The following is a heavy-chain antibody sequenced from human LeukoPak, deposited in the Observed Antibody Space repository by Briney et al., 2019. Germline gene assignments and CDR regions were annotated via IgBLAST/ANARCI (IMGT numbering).Heavy chain of an antibody. D-gene: IGHD3-22*01. V-gene: IGHV4-30-2*01. J-gene: IGHJ5*02. CDR1: GGSISSGDYS. CDR2: IYHSGST. CDR3: ARGSYYDSSGYRNWFDP. Sequence: SETLSLTCAVSGGSISSGDYSWSWIRQPPGKGLEWIGYIYHSGSTYYNPSLKSRVTVSVDRSKNQFSLKLSSVTAADTAVYYCARGSYYDSSGYRNWFDPWGQGTLVTVSS.